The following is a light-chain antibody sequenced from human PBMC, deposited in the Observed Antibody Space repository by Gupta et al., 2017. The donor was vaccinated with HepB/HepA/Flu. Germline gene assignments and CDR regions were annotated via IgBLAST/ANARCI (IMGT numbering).Light chain of an antibody. Sequence: EIVLTPSPGTLSLSPGERATLSCRTSQSVRDSQLAWYQHKPGQAPRLLIYGVSTRATGVPDRVSGSGSGTDFTLTISRPEPEDFAVYYCQQYDSSTWTFGPGTKVEIK. CDR2: GVS. J-gene: IGKJ1*01. CDR1: QSVRDSQ. V-gene: IGKV3-20*01. CDR3: QQYDSSTWT.